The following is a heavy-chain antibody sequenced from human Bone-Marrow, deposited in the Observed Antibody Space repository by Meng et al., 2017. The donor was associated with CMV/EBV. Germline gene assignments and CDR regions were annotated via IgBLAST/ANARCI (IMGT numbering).Heavy chain of an antibody. J-gene: IGHJ6*02. V-gene: IGHV3-30*04. CDR3: AGEDIVVVPAAIRHYYYYGMDV. CDR2: IWYDGSNK. D-gene: IGHD2-2*01. Sequence: GESLKISCVASGFTFNIFAIHWVRQTPGKGLEWVAVIWYDGSNKYYADSVKGRFTISRDNSKNTLYLQMNSLRAEDTAVYYCAGEDIVVVPAAIRHYYYYGMDVWGQGTTVTVS. CDR1: GFTFNIFA.